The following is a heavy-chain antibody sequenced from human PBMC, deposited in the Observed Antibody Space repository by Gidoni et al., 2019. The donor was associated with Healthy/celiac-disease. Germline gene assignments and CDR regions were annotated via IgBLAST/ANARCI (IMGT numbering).Heavy chain of an antibody. CDR2: ISYDGSNK. CDR1: GFTFSRYA. J-gene: IGHJ3*02. CDR3: ARERGEWELGAFDI. V-gene: IGHV3-30*04. D-gene: IGHD1-26*01. Sequence: QVQLVESGGGVVPPGWALRLSCAASGFTFSRYAMHWVRQAPGKGLEWVAVISYDGSNKYYADSVKGRFTIARDNSKNTLDLQRNSLRAEDTAVYYCARERGEWELGAFDIWGQGTMVTVSS.